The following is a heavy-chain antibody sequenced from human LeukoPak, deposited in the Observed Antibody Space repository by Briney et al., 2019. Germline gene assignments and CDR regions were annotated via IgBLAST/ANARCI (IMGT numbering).Heavy chain of an antibody. CDR2: INPNSGGT. CDR3: ARDYSRRYSYGYYYYYMDV. D-gene: IGHD5-18*01. CDR1: GYTFTGYY. V-gene: IGHV1-2*02. J-gene: IGHJ6*03. Sequence: ASVKVSCKASGYTFTGYYMHWVRQAPGQGLEWMGWINPNSGGTNYAQKFQGRVTMTRDTSISTAYMELSRLRSDDTAVYYCARDYSRRYSYGYYYYYMDVWGKGTTVTVSS.